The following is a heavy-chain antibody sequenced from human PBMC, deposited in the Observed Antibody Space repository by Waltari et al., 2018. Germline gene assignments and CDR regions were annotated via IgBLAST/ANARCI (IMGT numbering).Heavy chain of an antibody. V-gene: IGHV1-8*01. J-gene: IGHJ4*02. Sequence: QVQLVQSGAEVKQPGTSVKVSCKASGYTFKNYEINWVRQATGQGPEWLGWMNPNNGNVGYAQNFQGRVTMTTDTAISTAYMELSSLRPEDTATYYCARGAYTSSWWNYWGQGTLVTVSS. CDR3: ARGAYTSSWWNY. CDR1: GYTFKNYE. D-gene: IGHD6-13*01. CDR2: MNPNNGNV.